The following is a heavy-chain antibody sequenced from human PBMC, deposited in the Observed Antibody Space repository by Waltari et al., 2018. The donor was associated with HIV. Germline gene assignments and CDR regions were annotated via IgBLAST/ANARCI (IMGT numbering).Heavy chain of an antibody. J-gene: IGHJ4*02. CDR1: GYSISSGYY. Sequence: QVQLQESGPGLVKPSETLSLTCAVSGYSISSGYYWGWIRQPPGKGLEWIGSIYHSGSTYYNTSLKSRVTISVDTSKNQFSLKLSSVTAADTAVYYCARVTPVVVPAAIGYWGQGTLVTVSS. CDR3: ARVTPVVVPAAIGY. V-gene: IGHV4-38-2*01. D-gene: IGHD2-2*01. CDR2: IYHSGST.